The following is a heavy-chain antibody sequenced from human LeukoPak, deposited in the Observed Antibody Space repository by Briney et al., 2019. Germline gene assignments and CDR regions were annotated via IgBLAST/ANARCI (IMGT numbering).Heavy chain of an antibody. CDR3: AKGGYCSTTSCTPWGMDV. V-gene: IGHV3-11*01. J-gene: IGHJ6*02. CDR2: ISSSGSTI. Sequence: PGGSLRLSCAASGFTSRDYYMSWIRQAPGKGLEWVSYISSSGSTIYYADSVKGRFTISRDNAKNSLYLQMNSLRAEDTAVYYCAKGGYCSTTSCTPWGMDVWGQGTTVTVSS. D-gene: IGHD2-2*01. CDR1: GFTSRDYY.